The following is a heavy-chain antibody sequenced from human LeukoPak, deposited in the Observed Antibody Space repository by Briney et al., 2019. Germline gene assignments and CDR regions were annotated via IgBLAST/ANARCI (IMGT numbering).Heavy chain of an antibody. CDR3: ARQSIAARGYYYYMDA. CDR1: GGSISSSIYY. J-gene: IGHJ6*03. D-gene: IGHD6-6*01. Sequence: EPSETLSLTCTVSGGSISSSIYYWSWIRQPPGKGLEWIGSIYYSGSSYYNPSLKSRVTISVDMSKNQFSLKLSFVTAADTAVYYCARQSIAARGYYYYMDAWGKGTTVTVSS. V-gene: IGHV4-39*01. CDR2: IYYSGSS.